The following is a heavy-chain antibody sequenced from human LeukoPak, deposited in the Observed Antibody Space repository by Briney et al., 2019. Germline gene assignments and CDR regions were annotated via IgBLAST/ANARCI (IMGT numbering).Heavy chain of an antibody. CDR1: GGTFSSYA. D-gene: IGHD4-17*01. V-gene: IGHV1-69*13. Sequence: ASVKVSCKASGGTFSSYAISWVRQAPGQGLELMGGIIPIFGTANYAQKFQGRVTITADESTSTAYMELSSLRSEDTAVYYCARDSYGDYAPPLYFQHWGQGTLVTVSS. CDR3: ARDSYGDYAPPLYFQH. CDR2: IIPIFGTA. J-gene: IGHJ1*01.